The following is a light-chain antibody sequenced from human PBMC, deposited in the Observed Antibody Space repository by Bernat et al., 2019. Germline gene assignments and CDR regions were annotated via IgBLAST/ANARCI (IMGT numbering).Light chain of an antibody. CDR1: HDTITW. J-gene: IGKJ5*01. CDR3: LQANNVPRT. CDR2: AAS. Sequence: DIQMTQSPSSVSASVGDSVTITCRASHDTITWVAWFQQKPGNAPRLLINAASTLHYGVPSRFSGSGSGTEFTLTISSLQPDDSATYFCLQANNVPRTFGQGTRVEVK. V-gene: IGKV1-12*01.